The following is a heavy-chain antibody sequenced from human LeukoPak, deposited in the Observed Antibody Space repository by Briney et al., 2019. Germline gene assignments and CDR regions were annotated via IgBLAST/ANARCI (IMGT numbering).Heavy chain of an antibody. Sequence: SETLSLTCTVSGGSISSSSYYWGWIRQPPGKGLEWIGYIYYSGSTNYNPSLKSRVTISVDTSKNQFSLKLSSVTAADTAVYYCARGVHTYYYDSSGYYFDYWGQGTLVTVSS. CDR2: IYYSGST. V-gene: IGHV4-61*05. J-gene: IGHJ4*02. CDR1: GGSISSSSYY. CDR3: ARGVHTYYYDSSGYYFDY. D-gene: IGHD3-22*01.